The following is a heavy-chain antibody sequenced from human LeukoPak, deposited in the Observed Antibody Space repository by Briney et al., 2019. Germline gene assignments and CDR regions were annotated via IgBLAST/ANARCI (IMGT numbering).Heavy chain of an antibody. Sequence: GGPLIPSCAACGFTFSSYWRHWGRQAAGKGLVWVSGINGDGSTTTCADSAYGRFTISRDNANNTLYLQMNSLRAEDTAVYYCASSTKEPVAHWFDPWGQGALVTVSS. V-gene: IGHV3-74*01. D-gene: IGHD2-2*01. J-gene: IGHJ5*02. CDR3: ASSTKEPVAHWFDP. CDR1: GFTFSSYW. CDR2: INGDGSTT.